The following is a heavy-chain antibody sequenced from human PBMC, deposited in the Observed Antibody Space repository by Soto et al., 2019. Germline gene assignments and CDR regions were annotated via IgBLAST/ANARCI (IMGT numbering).Heavy chain of an antibody. Sequence: GGSLRLSCAASGFTFSSYAMSWVRQAPGKGLEWVSAISGSGGSTYYADSVKGRFTISRDNSKNTLYLQMNSLRAEDTAVYYCAKRDAADLTQIYYYYGMDVWGQGTTVTVSS. CDR3: AKRDAADLTQIYYYYGMDV. D-gene: IGHD6-25*01. V-gene: IGHV3-23*01. CDR1: GFTFSSYA. J-gene: IGHJ6*02. CDR2: ISGSGGST.